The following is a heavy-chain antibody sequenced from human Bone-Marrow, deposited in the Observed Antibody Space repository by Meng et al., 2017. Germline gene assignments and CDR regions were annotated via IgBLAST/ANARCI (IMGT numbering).Heavy chain of an antibody. D-gene: IGHD6-19*01. CDR3: ARGQQWLLMYNWFDP. CDR2: INHSGST. V-gene: IGHV4-34*01. Sequence: SETLSLTCVVYGGSFSGYYWRWVRQPPGKGLEWIGEINHSGSTNYNPSLKSRVTKLVDTCKNQFALKLSSVTAADTAVYYGARGQQWLLMYNWFDPWGQGTLVTVSS. J-gene: IGHJ5*02. CDR1: GGSFSGYY.